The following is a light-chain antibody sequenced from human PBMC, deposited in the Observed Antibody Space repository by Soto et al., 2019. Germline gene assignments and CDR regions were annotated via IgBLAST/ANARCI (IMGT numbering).Light chain of an antibody. V-gene: IGLV2-14*03. CDR2: DVS. CDR1: SSDVGGYNY. CDR3: SSYTTSNTRQIV. Sequence: QSALTQPASVSGSPGQSITISCTGTSSDVGGYNYVSWYQHHPGKAPKLLIYDVSNRPSGVSNRFSGSKSDNTASLTISGLQPEDEADYYCSSYTTSNTRQIVFGTGTKVTVI. J-gene: IGLJ1*01.